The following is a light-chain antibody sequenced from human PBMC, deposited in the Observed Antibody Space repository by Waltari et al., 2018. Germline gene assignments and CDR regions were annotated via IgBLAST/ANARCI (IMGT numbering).Light chain of an antibody. V-gene: IGLV6-57*02. Sequence: NFMLTQPHSVSESPGKTVTISCTSSSGYIVSNYLQWYQQRPGRAPTVVIFEDNHRPSGVPDRFSGSIDSSSNSASLTISGLETEDEADYYCQSFDSSNIVFGGGTKLTVL. CDR3: QSFDSSNIV. J-gene: IGLJ2*01. CDR1: SGYIVSNY. CDR2: EDN.